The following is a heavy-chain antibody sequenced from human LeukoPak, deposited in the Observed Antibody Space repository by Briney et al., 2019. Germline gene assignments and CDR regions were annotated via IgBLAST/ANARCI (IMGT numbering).Heavy chain of an antibody. J-gene: IGHJ4*02. Sequence: SETLSLTCTVSGGSISSYYWSWIRQPPGKGLEWIGYIYYSGSTNYNPSLKSRVTISVDTSKNQFSLKLSSVTAADTAVYYCASGYRFPAYWGQGTLVTVSS. V-gene: IGHV4-59*12. D-gene: IGHD5-18*01. CDR3: ASGYRFPAY. CDR1: GGSISSYY. CDR2: IYYSGST.